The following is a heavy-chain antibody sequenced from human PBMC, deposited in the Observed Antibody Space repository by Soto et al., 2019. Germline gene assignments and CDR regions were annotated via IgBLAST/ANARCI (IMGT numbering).Heavy chain of an antibody. CDR2: IYFTGST. CDR1: GGTIGSYY. D-gene: IGHD2-2*02. CDR3: ARVSCSSASCYTGDY. J-gene: IGHJ4*02. V-gene: IGHV4-59*01. Sequence: SETLSLTCTVSGGTIGSYYWSWIRQPPGKGLEWIGYIYFTGSTNYNPSLKSRVTISVDTSKNQFSLKLTSVTAADTAVYYCARVSCSSASCYTGDYWGQGTLVTVSS.